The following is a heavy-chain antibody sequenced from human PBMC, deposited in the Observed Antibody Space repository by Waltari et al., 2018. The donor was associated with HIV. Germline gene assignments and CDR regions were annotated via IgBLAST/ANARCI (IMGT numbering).Heavy chain of an antibody. CDR1: GFSFGSFW. CDR2: IKEDGGER. CDR3: ARGAGSV. V-gene: IGHV3-7*01. Sequence: LEESGGGAVQPGESLRLSCEGSGFSFGSFWMSWVRQVSGKGLEWVADIKEDGGERNVVDSVKGRFTVSRDNAKNLLILKMDNLKMEDSGIYYCARGAGSVWGQGTLVTVSS. J-gene: IGHJ4*02.